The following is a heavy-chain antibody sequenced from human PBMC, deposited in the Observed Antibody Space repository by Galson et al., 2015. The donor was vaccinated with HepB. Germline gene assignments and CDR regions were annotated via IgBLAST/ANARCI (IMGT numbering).Heavy chain of an antibody. J-gene: IGHJ4*02. V-gene: IGHV4-39*07. CDR1: GDSISRSNYY. D-gene: IGHD6-13*01. CDR2: INHSGNT. Sequence: ETLSLTCTVSGDSISRSNYYWGWIRQPPGKGLEWIGEINHSGNTNYNPSLKSRVTLSIDTSMNQFSLSLSSVTAADTAIYFCARGSFLSAAGTVYGASDYDYWGQGTLVTVSS. CDR3: ARGSFLSAAGTVYGASDYDY.